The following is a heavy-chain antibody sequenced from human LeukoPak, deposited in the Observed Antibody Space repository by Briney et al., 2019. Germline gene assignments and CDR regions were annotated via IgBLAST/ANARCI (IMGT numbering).Heavy chain of an antibody. D-gene: IGHD3-3*01. J-gene: IGHJ6*03. Sequence: PSETLSHTCTVSGGSISSYYWSWIRQPPGKGLEWIGYIYYSGSTNYNPSLKSRVTISVDTSKNQFSLKLSSVTAADTAVYYCARYSDYDFWSGYQYYYMDVWGKGTTVTVSS. CDR1: GGSISSYY. CDR3: ARYSDYDFWSGYQYYYMDV. V-gene: IGHV4-59*08. CDR2: IYYSGST.